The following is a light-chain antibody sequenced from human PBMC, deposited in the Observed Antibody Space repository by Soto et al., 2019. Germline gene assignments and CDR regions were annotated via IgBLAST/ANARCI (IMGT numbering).Light chain of an antibody. CDR2: DAS. CDR3: QQYATSFRT. CDR1: QSVSNNF. J-gene: IGKJ1*01. V-gene: IGKV3-20*01. Sequence: EIVLTQSPGTLSLSPGERATFSCRSSQSVSNNFLAWYQQKPGQAPRLLISDASSRATGIPERFSGSGSGKDFTLTISSREPEVFAVYYCQQYATSFRTFGQGTKV.